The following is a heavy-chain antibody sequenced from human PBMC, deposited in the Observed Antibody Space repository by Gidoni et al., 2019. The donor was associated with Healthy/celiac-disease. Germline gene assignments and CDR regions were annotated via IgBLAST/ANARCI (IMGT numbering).Heavy chain of an antibody. J-gene: IGHJ4*02. D-gene: IGHD3-22*01. V-gene: IGHV3-23*01. CDR3: AKVGDSLFDY. Sequence: EVQLLESGGGLVQPGGSLRLSCEASGFTFSSYAMSWVRQAPGKGRGLVSAISGSGGSTYYADSVKGRFTISRDNSKNTLYLQMNSLRAEDTAVYYCAKVGDSLFDYWGQGTLVTVSS. CDR2: ISGSGGST. CDR1: GFTFSSYA.